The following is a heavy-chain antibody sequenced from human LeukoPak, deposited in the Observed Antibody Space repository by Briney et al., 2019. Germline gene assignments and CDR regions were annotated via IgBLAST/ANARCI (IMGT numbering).Heavy chain of an antibody. D-gene: IGHD3-3*01. V-gene: IGHV3-23*01. J-gene: IGHJ4*02. Sequence: RAGGSLRLSCAASGFTFSSYSMDWVRQAPGKGLEWVSAISGSGGSTYYADSVKGRFTISRDNSKNTLYLQMNSLRAEDTAVYYCAKDRGLYYDFWSGYYEGWGQGTLVTVSS. CDR1: GFTFSSYS. CDR2: ISGSGGST. CDR3: AKDRGLYYDFWSGYYEG.